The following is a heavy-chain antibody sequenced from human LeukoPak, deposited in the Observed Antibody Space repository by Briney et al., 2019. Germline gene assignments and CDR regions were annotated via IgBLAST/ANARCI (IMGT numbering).Heavy chain of an antibody. D-gene: IGHD2-2*03. J-gene: IGHJ4*02. CDR3: ARGWIDGLDY. CDR1: GGSISSYC. CDR2: VYTTGST. Sequence: PSETLSLTCTVSGGSISSYCWSWIRQPAGKGLEWIGRVYTTGSTNYNPSLKSRVTMSVDTSKNQFSLKLSSVTAADTAVYYCARGWIDGLDYWGQGTLVTVSS. V-gene: IGHV4-4*07.